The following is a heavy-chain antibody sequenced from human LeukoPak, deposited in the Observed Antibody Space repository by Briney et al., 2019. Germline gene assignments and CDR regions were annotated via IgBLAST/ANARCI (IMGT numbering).Heavy chain of an antibody. J-gene: IGHJ5*02. CDR3: ARGGNYWPQWWFDP. D-gene: IGHD1-26*01. Sequence: SETLSLTCTVSGGSISSYYWSWIRQPPGKGLEWIGYIYYSGSTNYNPSLKSRVTMSLDASKNQFSLELNSVTPADTAVYYCARGGNYWPQWWFDPWGQGTLVTVSS. V-gene: IGHV4-59*13. CDR1: GGSISSYY. CDR2: IYYSGST.